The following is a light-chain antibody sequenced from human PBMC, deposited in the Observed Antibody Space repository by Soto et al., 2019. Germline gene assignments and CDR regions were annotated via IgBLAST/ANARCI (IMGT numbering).Light chain of an antibody. CDR3: QQYNSYPWT. V-gene: IGKV1-5*01. J-gene: IGKJ1*01. CDR2: DAS. CDR1: QSISSW. Sequence: DIQMTQSPSTLSASVGDRVTITCRASQSISSWLAWYQQKPGKAPKLLIYDASSLESGVPPRFSGSGSGTDFTLTISSLQPDDFATYYCQQYNSYPWTFGQGTKVEIK.